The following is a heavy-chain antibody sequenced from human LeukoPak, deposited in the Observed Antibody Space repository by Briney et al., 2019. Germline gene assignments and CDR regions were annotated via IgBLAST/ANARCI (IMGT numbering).Heavy chain of an antibody. V-gene: IGHV3-15*01. CDR2: IKSKTDGGAT. J-gene: IGHJ4*02. CDR1: GFTFSNAW. D-gene: IGHD2-2*01. CDR3: TTGLYCSSTSCYYFDY. Sequence: GGSLRLSCAASGFTFSNAWMSWVRQAPGKGLEWVGRIKSKTDGGATDYAAPVKGRFTISRDDSKNTLYLQMNSLKTEDTAVYYCTTGLYCSSTSCYYFDYWGQGTLVTVSS.